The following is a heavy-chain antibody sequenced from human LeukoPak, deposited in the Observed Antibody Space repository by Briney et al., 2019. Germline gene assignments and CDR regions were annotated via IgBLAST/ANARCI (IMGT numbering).Heavy chain of an antibody. V-gene: IGHV1-2*02. CDR1: GYTFTGYY. CDR3: ARDPSDSSGRTLFDY. J-gene: IGHJ4*02. Sequence: ASVKVSCKASGYTFTGYYMHWGRQAPGQGLEWMGWINPNSGGTNYAQKFQGRVTMTRDTSISTAYMELSRLRSDDTAVYYCARDPSDSSGRTLFDYWGQGTLVTVSS. CDR2: INPNSGGT. D-gene: IGHD6-19*01.